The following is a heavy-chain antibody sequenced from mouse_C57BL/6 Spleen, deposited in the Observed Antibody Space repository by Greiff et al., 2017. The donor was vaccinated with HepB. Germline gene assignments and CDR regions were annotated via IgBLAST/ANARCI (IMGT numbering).Heavy chain of an antibody. Sequence: EVMLVESGGGLVKPGGSLKLSCAASGFTFSSYTMSWVRQTPEKRLEWVATISGGGGNTYYPDSVKGRFTISRDNAKNTLYLQMSSLRSEDTALYDCARHDPRYYYGSSYYYWGQGTTLTVSS. CDR1: GFTFSSYT. D-gene: IGHD1-1*01. CDR3: ARHDPRYYYGSSYYY. J-gene: IGHJ2*01. CDR2: ISGGGGNT. V-gene: IGHV5-9*01.